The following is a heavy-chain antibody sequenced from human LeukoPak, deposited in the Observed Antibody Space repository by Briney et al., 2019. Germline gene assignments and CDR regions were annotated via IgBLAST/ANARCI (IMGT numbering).Heavy chain of an antibody. V-gene: IGHV1-2*02. D-gene: IGHD3-22*01. CDR3: ARDSSGYYHIDY. CDR2: INPNSGGT. CDR1: GYTFTSYY. Sequence: GASVKVSCKASGYTFTSYYMHWVRQAPGQGLEWMGWINPNSGGTNYAQKFQGRVTMTRDTSISTAYMELSRLRSDDTAVYYCARDSSGYYHIDYWGQGTLVTVSS. J-gene: IGHJ4*02.